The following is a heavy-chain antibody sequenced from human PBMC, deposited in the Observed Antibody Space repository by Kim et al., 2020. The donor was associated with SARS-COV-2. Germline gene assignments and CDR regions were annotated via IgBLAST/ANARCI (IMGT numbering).Heavy chain of an antibody. V-gene: IGHV1-69*13. Sequence: SVKVTCKASGGTLSSYAISWVRQAPGQGLEWMGGIIPIFGTANNAQKFQDRVTIIADESTSTASMELSSLRSEDTAVYYCAGEIGYSGYALDYWGQGTLVTVSS. D-gene: IGHD5-12*01. CDR2: IIPIFGTA. J-gene: IGHJ4*02. CDR1: GGTLSSYA. CDR3: AGEIGYSGYALDY.